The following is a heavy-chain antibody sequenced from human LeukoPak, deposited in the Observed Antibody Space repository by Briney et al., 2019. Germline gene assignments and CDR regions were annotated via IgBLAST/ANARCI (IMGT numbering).Heavy chain of an antibody. CDR1: GFTFSSYA. CDR3: ARDSITGGYFDY. J-gene: IGHJ4*02. CDR2: ISYDGSNK. Sequence: GGSLRLSCAASGFTFSSYAVHWVRQAPGKGLEWVAVISYDGSNKYYADSVKGRFTISRDNSKNTLYQQMNSLRAEDTAVYYCARDSITGGYFDYWGQGTLVTVSS. D-gene: IGHD7-27*01. V-gene: IGHV3-30-3*01.